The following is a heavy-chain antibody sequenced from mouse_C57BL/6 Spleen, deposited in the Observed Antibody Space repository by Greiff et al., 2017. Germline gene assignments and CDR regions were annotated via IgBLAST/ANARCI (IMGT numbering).Heavy chain of an antibody. V-gene: IGHV1-64*01. D-gene: IGHD1-1*01. CDR1: GYTFTSYW. CDR3: AREDGGYYYGSSYGNYAMDY. Sequence: QVQLKQPGAELVKPGASVKLSCKASGYTFTSYWMHWVKQRPGQGLEWIGMIHPNSGSTNYNEKFKSKATLTVDKSSSTAYMQLSSLTSEDSAVYYCAREDGGYYYGSSYGNYAMDYWGQGTSVTVSS. J-gene: IGHJ4*01. CDR2: IHPNSGST.